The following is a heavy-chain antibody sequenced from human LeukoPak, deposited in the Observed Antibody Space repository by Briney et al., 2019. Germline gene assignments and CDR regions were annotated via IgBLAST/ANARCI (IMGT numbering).Heavy chain of an antibody. J-gene: IGHJ4*02. CDR2: IYHTGTT. CDR3: ARGAYSFVGYFDF. CDR1: GYSINSGYY. D-gene: IGHD5-18*01. Sequence: SETLSLTCTVSGYSINSGYYWGWIRQPPGKGLEWLGTIYHTGTTSYNPSLKSRVTISVDTSKNQFSLKLTSVTAADTAMYYCARGAYSFVGYFDFWGQGTLATVSS. V-gene: IGHV4-38-2*02.